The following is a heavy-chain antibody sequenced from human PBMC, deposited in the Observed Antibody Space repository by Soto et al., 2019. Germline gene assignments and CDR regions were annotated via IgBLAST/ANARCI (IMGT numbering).Heavy chain of an antibody. Sequence: PGGSLRLSCAASGFTFSSYGMHWVRQAPGKGLEWVAVISYDGSNKYYADSVKGRFTISRDNSKNTLYLQMNSLRAEDTAVYYCAKDEEVRIAAAGIIDYWGQGTLVTVSS. CDR1: GFTFSSYG. V-gene: IGHV3-30*18. CDR3: AKDEEVRIAAAGIIDY. CDR2: ISYDGSNK. D-gene: IGHD6-13*01. J-gene: IGHJ4*02.